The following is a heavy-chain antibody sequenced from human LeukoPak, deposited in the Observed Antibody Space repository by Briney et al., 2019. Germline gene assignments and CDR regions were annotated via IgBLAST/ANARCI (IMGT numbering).Heavy chain of an antibody. V-gene: IGHV1-2*02. CDR2: INPNSGGT. CDR1: GYTFTGYY. CDR3: ARLADTTMGVDY. D-gene: IGHD5-18*01. J-gene: IGHJ4*02. Sequence: ASVKVSCKASGYTFTGYYMHWVRQAPGQGLEWMGWINPNSGGTNYAQKFQGRVTMTRDTSISTAYMELSRLRSDDTAVYYCARLADTTMGVDYWGQGTLVTVSS.